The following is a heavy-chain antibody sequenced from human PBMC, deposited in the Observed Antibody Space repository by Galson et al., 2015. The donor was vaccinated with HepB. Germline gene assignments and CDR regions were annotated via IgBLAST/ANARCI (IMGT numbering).Heavy chain of an antibody. CDR2: ISAYNGNT. V-gene: IGHV1-18*04. CDR1: GYTFTSYG. D-gene: IGHD1-14*01. CDR3: AREGSGTTLSNWFDP. Sequence: SVKVSCKASGYTFTSYGISWVRQAPGQGLEWMGWISAYNGNTNYAQKLQGRVTMTTDTSTSTAYMELRSLRSDDTAVYYCAREGSGTTLSNWFDPWGQGTLVTVSS. J-gene: IGHJ5*02.